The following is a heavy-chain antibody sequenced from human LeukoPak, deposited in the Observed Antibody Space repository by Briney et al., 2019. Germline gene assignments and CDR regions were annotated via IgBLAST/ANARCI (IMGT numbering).Heavy chain of an antibody. Sequence: ASVKVSCKTSGYTFTGYYMHWVRRAPGQGLEWLGRINPNSGGTNYAQKYQGRVTMTTDTSISTAYMELSRLRYDYTAVYYCVRRSDIGTIDYWGQGTLVTVSS. CDR1: GYTFTGYY. J-gene: IGHJ4*02. CDR2: INPNSGGT. D-gene: IGHD5-12*01. CDR3: VRRSDIGTIDY. V-gene: IGHV1-2*02.